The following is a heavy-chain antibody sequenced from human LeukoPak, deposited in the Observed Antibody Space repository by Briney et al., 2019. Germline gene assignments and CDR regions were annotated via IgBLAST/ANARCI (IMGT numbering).Heavy chain of an antibody. J-gene: IGHJ4*02. V-gene: IGHV3-33*01. Sequence: GRCLRLSCAASGFTFSSYGMHWVRQAPGKGLEWVAVIWYDGSNKYYADSVKGRFTISRDNSKNTLYLQMNSLRAEDTAVYYCARDSQWLAPFDYWGQGTLVTVSS. D-gene: IGHD6-19*01. CDR3: ARDSQWLAPFDY. CDR1: GFTFSSYG. CDR2: IWYDGSNK.